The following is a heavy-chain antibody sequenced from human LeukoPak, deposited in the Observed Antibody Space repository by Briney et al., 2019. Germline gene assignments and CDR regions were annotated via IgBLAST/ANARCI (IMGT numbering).Heavy chain of an antibody. CDR1: GFTFSSYG. CDR3: ARDRVLRYFDWLFDY. D-gene: IGHD3-9*01. J-gene: IGHJ4*02. CDR2: IWYDGSNK. Sequence: PGGSLRLSCAASGFTFSSYGMHRVRQAPGKGLEWVAVIWYDGSNKYYADSVKGRFTISIDNSKNTLCLQMNSLRAEDTAVYYCARDRVLRYFDWLFDYWGQGTLVTVSS. V-gene: IGHV3-33*01.